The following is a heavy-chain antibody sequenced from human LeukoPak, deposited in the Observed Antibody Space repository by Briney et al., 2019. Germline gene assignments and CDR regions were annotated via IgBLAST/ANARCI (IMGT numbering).Heavy chain of an antibody. V-gene: IGHV3-9*01. D-gene: IGHD3-16*01. CDR2: ISWNSGSI. CDR3: AKDRVPGLDGGWFDP. J-gene: IGHJ5*02. CDR1: GFTFDDYA. Sequence: GGSLRLSCAASGFTFDDYAMHWVRQAPGKGLEWVSGISWNSGSIGYADSVKGRFIISRDNAKNSLYLQMNSLRAEDTALYYCAKDRVPGLDGGWFDPWGQGTLVTVSS.